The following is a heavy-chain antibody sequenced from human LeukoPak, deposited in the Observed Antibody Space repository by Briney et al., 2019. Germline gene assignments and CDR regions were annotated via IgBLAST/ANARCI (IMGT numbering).Heavy chain of an antibody. Sequence: GGSLRLSCAASGITVSRYWMSWVRQTPGGGLEWVANIKQDENEQDYVDSVRGRFTISRGNVKNSLYLQMNSLRAEDTAVYCAELGITMIGGVWGKGTTVTISS. V-gene: IGHV3-7*01. CDR3: AELGITMIGGV. J-gene: IGHJ6*04. D-gene: IGHD3-10*02. CDR1: GITVSRYW. CDR2: IKQDENEQ.